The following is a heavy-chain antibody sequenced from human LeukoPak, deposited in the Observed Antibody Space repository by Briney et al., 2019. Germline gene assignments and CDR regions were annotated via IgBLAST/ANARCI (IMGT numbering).Heavy chain of an antibody. CDR2: FDPEDGET. D-gene: IGHD3-10*01. V-gene: IGHV1-24*01. Sequence: ASVKVSCKVSGYTLTELSMHWVRQAPGKGLEWMGGFDPEDGETIYAQKLQGRVTMTTDTSTSTAYMELRSLRSDDTAVYYCARGDYYGSGSYSAARMDVWGKGTTVTVSS. CDR3: ARGDYYGSGSYSAARMDV. CDR1: GYTLTELS. J-gene: IGHJ6*04.